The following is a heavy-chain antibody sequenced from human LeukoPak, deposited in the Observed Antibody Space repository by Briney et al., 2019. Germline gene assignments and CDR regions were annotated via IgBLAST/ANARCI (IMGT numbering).Heavy chain of an antibody. CDR1: GFTFSSYA. CDR2: ISASGVST. V-gene: IGHV3-23*01. J-gene: IGHJ3*02. D-gene: IGHD3-16*02. CDR3: AKARGYPGDAFDI. Sequence: GGSLRLSCAASGFTFSSYAMSWVRQAPGKGLEWVSAISASGVSTSSADSVKGRFTISRDNSKNTLYLRMNSLRADDTAVYYCAKARGYPGDAFDIWGQGTMVTVSS.